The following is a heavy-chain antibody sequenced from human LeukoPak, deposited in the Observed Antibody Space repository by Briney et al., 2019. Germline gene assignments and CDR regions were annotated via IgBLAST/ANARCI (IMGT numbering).Heavy chain of an antibody. V-gene: IGHV4-34*01. CDR1: GGSFSGYY. D-gene: IGHD3-9*01. CDR3: AARDVLTGLHDY. Sequence: SETLSLTYAVYGGSFSGYYWSWIRQPPGKGLEWIGEINHSGSTNYNPSLKSRVTISVDTSKSQFSLKLSSVTAADTAVYYCAARDVLTGLHDYWGQGTLVTVSS. CDR2: INHSGST. J-gene: IGHJ4*02.